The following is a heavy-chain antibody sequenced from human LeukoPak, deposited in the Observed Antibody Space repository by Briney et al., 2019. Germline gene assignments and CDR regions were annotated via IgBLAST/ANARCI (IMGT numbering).Heavy chain of an antibody. Sequence: GGSLRLSCAASGFTFSSYSMNWVRQAPGKGPEWVSVINGRSTRIYYAESVKGRFTISRDNSKNTLYLQMNSLRAEDTAVYYCARDPLMITFGGVIVTQLDYWGQGTLVTVSS. V-gene: IGHV3-48*01. CDR2: INGRSTRI. CDR1: GFTFSSYS. J-gene: IGHJ4*02. CDR3: ARDPLMITFGGVIVTQLDY. D-gene: IGHD3-16*02.